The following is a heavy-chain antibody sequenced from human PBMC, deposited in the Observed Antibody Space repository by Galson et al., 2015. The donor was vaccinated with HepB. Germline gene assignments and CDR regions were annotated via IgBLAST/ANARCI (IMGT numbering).Heavy chain of an antibody. J-gene: IGHJ6*02. Sequence: SVKVSCKASGGTFSSYAISWVRQAPGQGLEWMGGIIPIFGTAQYAQNFQGRVTITADESTSTAYMDLTSLRSEDTAVYYCARAPYDILTGYYYYYGMDVWGQGTLVTVSS. CDR2: IIPIFGTA. CDR3: ARAPYDILTGYYYYYGMDV. CDR1: GGTFSSYA. D-gene: IGHD3-9*01. V-gene: IGHV1-69*13.